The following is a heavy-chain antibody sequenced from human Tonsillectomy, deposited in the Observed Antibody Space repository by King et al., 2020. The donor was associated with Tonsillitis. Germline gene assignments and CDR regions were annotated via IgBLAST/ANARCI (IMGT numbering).Heavy chain of an antibody. D-gene: IGHD3-22*01. Sequence: QLVQSGGDLVKPGGSLRLSCAASGFTFSTYSMNWVRQAPGKGLEWVSSISSTSRYIYYADSLKGRFTISRDNANNSLFLQMNSLRAEGTAVYYCARDLSGDSSGYDAFDIWGQGTMVTVSS. CDR1: GFTFSTYS. J-gene: IGHJ3*02. CDR2: ISSTSRYI. CDR3: ARDLSGDSSGYDAFDI. V-gene: IGHV3-21*01.